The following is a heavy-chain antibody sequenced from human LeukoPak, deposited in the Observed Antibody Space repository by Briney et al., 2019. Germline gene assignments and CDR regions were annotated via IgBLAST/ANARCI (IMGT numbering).Heavy chain of an antibody. Sequence: PSETLSLTCSVSGVSISRSDHYWSWIRQPPGKGLEWIGYIYYSGITYYNPSLKSRVTISVDTSKNQFSLKLSSVTAADTAVYYCAREPTTVTGYYYYGMDVWGQGTTVTVSS. CDR1: GVSISRSDHY. V-gene: IGHV4-30-4*02. D-gene: IGHD4-11*01. CDR3: AREPTTVTGYYYYGMDV. J-gene: IGHJ6*02. CDR2: IYYSGIT.